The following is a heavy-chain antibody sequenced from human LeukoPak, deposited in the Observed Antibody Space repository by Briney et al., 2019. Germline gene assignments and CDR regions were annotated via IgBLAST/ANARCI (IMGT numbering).Heavy chain of an antibody. V-gene: IGHV4-61*02. CDR3: ARDFRGGYDFWSGYYTPYYFDY. CDR1: GGSISSGGYY. J-gene: IGHJ4*02. CDR2: IYTSGST. D-gene: IGHD3-3*01. Sequence: SETLSLTCTVSGGSISSGGYYWSWIRQPAGKGLEWIGRIYTSGSTNYNPSLKSRATISVDTSKNHFSLKLSSVTAADTAVYYCARDFRGGYDFWSGYYTPYYFDYWGQGTLVTVSP.